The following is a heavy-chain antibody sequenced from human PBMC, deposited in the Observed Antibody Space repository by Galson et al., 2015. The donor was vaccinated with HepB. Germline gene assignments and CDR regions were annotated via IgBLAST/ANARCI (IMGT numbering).Heavy chain of an antibody. D-gene: IGHD3-22*01. V-gene: IGHV3-30-3*01. Sequence: SLRLSCAASGFTFSSYAMHWVRQAPGKGLEWVAVISYDGSNKYYADSVKGRFTISRDNSKNTLSLQMNSLRAEDTAVYYCARERDTSGYYSGCLFWGQGTLVTVSS. CDR3: ARERDTSGYYSGCLF. CDR2: ISYDGSNK. CDR1: GFTFSSYA. J-gene: IGHJ4*02.